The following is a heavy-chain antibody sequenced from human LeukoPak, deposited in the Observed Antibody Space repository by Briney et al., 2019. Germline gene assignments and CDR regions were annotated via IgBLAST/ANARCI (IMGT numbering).Heavy chain of an antibody. V-gene: IGHV3-23*01. CDR3: AKDGMATISYYFDY. J-gene: IGHJ4*02. CDR2: ISGSGGST. Sequence: GGSLRLSCAASGFTFSSYAMSWVRQAPGKGLEWVSAISGSGGSTYYADSVKGRFTISRDNSKNTLYLQMNSLGAEDTAVYYCAKDGMATISYYFDYWGQGTLVTVSS. CDR1: GFTFSSYA. D-gene: IGHD5-24*01.